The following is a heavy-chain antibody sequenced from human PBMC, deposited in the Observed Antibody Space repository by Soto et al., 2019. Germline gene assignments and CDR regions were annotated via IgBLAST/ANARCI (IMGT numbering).Heavy chain of an antibody. V-gene: IGHV4-31*03. Sequence: QVQLQESGPGLVKPSQTLSLTCTVSGGSISSGGYYWSWIRQHPGKGLEWIGYSYYSGSTYYNPSHTSRMNISADTSKNQFSLKLSSVTAADTAVYYCARSSPVVTAPWGQGTLVTVSS. CDR3: ARSSPVVTAP. D-gene: IGHD2-21*02. CDR2: SYYSGST. CDR1: GGSISSGGYY. J-gene: IGHJ5*02.